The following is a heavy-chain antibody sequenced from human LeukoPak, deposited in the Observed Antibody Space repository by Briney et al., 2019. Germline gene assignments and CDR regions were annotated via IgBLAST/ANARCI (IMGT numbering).Heavy chain of an antibody. CDR1: GGSISSSSYY. D-gene: IGHD1-7*01. V-gene: IGHV4-39*07. J-gene: IGHJ4*02. Sequence: SETLSLTCTVSGGSISSSSYYWGWIRQPPGKGLEWIGSIYHSGSTYYNPSLKSRVTISVDTSKNQFSLKLSSVTAADTAVYYCARGSSVTGTTWFDYWGQGTLVTVSS. CDR2: IYHSGST. CDR3: ARGSSVTGTTWFDY.